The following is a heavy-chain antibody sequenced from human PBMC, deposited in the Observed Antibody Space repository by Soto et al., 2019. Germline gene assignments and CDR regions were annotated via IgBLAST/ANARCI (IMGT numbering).Heavy chain of an antibody. CDR3: ANGRSLDDYYYYYGMDV. CDR1: GGTFSSYA. J-gene: IGHJ6*02. V-gene: IGHV1-69*13. Sequence: SVKVSCKASGGTFSSYAISWVRQAPGQGLEWMGGIIPIFGTANYAQKLKGRVTITADESTSTAYMELSSLRAEDTAVYYCANGRSLDDYYYYYGMDVWGQGTTVTVSS. CDR2: IIPIFGTA. D-gene: IGHD1-1*01.